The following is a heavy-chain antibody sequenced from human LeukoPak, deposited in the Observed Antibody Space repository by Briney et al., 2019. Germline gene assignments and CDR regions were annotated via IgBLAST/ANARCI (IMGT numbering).Heavy chain of an antibody. CDR2: ISAYNGNT. Sequence: GASVKVSCKASGYTFTSYGISWVRRAPGQGLEWMGWISAYNGNTNYAQKLQGRVTMTTDTSTSTAYMELRSLRSDDTAVYYCARYEGIAAAGYYMDVWGKGTTVTVSS. CDR1: GYTFTSYG. J-gene: IGHJ6*03. CDR3: ARYEGIAAAGYYMDV. D-gene: IGHD6-13*01. V-gene: IGHV1-18*01.